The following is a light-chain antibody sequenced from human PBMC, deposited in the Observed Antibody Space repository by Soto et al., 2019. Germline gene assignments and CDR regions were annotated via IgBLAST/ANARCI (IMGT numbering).Light chain of an antibody. J-gene: IGLJ1*01. CDR3: RSYTSSSTRV. Sequence: QSPLTQPASVSGSPGQSTTISCTGTSSDVGGYNYVSWYQQHPGKAPKLMIYEVSNRPSGVSNRFSGSTSGNTASLTISGLQAEDEADYYCRSYTSSSTRVFGTGTKVTVL. V-gene: IGLV2-14*01. CDR1: SSDVGGYNY. CDR2: EVS.